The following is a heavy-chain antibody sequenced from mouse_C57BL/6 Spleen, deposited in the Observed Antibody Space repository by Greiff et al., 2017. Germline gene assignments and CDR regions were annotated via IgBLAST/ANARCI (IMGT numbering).Heavy chain of an antibody. CDR3: VRGSTTVPHYAMDY. J-gene: IGHJ4*01. V-gene: IGHV10-3*01. D-gene: IGHD1-1*01. Sequence: EVQLVESGGGLVQPKGSLKLSCAASGFTFNTSAMHWVRQAPGKGLEWVARIRSKSSNYATYYADSVKDRFTISRDDSQSMLYLQMNDLKTEDTAMYYCVRGSTTVPHYAMDYWGQGTSVTGSS. CDR2: IRSKSSNYAT. CDR1: GFTFNTSA.